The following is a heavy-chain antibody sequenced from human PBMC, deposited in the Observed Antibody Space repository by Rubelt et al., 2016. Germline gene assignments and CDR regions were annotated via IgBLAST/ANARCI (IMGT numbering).Heavy chain of an antibody. CDR2: INDDVSST. Sequence: EARGGLVQPGGSLRLSCVASGFTVSSVWMHWVRQVPGKGLVWVSRINDDVSSTTTAYADSVKGRFTISRDNAKNTLYLQMNSLRDEDTAVYYCARGSYYFDYWGQGTLVTVSS. D-gene: IGHD2-21*01. CDR3: ARGSYYFDY. J-gene: IGHJ4*02. V-gene: IGHV3-74*02. CDR1: GFTVSSVW.